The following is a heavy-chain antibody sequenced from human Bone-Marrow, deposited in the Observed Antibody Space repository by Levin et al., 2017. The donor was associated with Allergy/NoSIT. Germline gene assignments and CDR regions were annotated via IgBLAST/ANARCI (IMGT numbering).Heavy chain of an antibody. J-gene: IGHJ4*02. V-gene: IGHV3-33*01. D-gene: IGHD5-12*01. CDR2: VWYDGSNE. CDR1: GFTFGSYG. Sequence: SCATSGFTFGSYGMHWVRQAPGKGLDWVAVVWYDGSNEKYAESVKGRFTISRDNSMNTLYLQMNSLRAEDTAVYYCARDRYRGNNDLDYWGQGTPVTVSS. CDR3: ARDRYRGNNDLDY.